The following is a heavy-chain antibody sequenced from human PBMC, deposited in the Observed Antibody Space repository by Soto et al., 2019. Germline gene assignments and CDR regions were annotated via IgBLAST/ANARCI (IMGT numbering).Heavy chain of an antibody. CDR2: INHSGST. D-gene: IGHD3-10*01. Sequence: SETLSLTCAVYGGSFSGYYWTWIRQPPGTGLEWIGEINHSGSTNYNPSLKSRVTISVDTSKNQFSLKLTSVTAADTAVYYCARDKITCLFDYWGQGTLVTFSS. CDR3: ARDKITCLFDY. J-gene: IGHJ4*02. V-gene: IGHV4-34*01. CDR1: GGSFSGYY.